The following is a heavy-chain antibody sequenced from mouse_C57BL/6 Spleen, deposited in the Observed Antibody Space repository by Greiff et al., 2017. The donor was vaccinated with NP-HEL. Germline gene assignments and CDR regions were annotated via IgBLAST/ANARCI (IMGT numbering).Heavy chain of an antibody. D-gene: IGHD4-1*01. CDR1: GYTFTSYW. Sequence: VQLQQPGAELVKPGASVKLSCKASGYTFTSYWMHWVKQRPGQGLEWIGMIHPNSGSTNYNEKFKRKATLTVDKSSSTAYMQLSSLTSEDSAVYYCARGTWDGYFDVWGTGTTVTVSS. CDR3: ARGTWDGYFDV. CDR2: IHPNSGST. J-gene: IGHJ1*03. V-gene: IGHV1-64*01.